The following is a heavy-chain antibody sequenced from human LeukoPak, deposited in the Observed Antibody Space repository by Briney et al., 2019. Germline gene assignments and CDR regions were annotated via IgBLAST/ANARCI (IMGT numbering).Heavy chain of an antibody. CDR3: AKDGAPQQLVIY. D-gene: IGHD6-13*01. V-gene: IGHV3-21*04. J-gene: IGHJ4*02. Sequence: PGGSLRLSCAASGFTFSNYNMNWVRQAPGKGLEWVSSISSSSTYMYYADSVKGRFTISRDNAKNSLYLQMNSLRAEDTAVYYCAKDGAPQQLVIYWGQGTLVTVSS. CDR2: ISSSSTYM. CDR1: GFTFSNYN.